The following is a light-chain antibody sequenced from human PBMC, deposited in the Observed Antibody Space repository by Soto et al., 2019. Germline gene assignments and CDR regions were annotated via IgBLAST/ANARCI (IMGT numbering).Light chain of an antibody. V-gene: IGKV3-15*01. Sequence: ASQGVGSDLAWYQQKPGQAPRLVIYDIFTRATGVPTRISGSGSGTEFTLTISSLQPEDFATYYCQQLNSYPPTFGQGTKVDIK. CDR3: QQLNSYPPT. J-gene: IGKJ1*01. CDR1: QGVGSD. CDR2: DIF.